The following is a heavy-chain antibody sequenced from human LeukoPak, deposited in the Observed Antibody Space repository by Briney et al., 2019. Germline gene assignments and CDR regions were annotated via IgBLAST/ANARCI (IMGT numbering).Heavy chain of an antibody. CDR2: IYYSGST. Sequence: SETLSLTCTVSGGSLSSSSYYWGWIRQPPGKGLEWIGSIYYSGSTYYNPSLKSRVTISVDTSKNQFSLKLSSVTAADTAVYYCARWGYYGSGSPFDYWGQGTLVTVSS. D-gene: IGHD3-10*01. J-gene: IGHJ4*02. V-gene: IGHV4-39*01. CDR3: ARWGYYGSGSPFDY. CDR1: GGSLSSSSYY.